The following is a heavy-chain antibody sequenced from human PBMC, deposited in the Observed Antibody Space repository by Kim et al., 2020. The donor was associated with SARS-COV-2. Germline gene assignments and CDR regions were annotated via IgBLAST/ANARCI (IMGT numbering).Heavy chain of an antibody. J-gene: IGHJ4*02. Sequence: GGSLRLSCAASGFRFTDYYMTWIRQAPGKGLEWISYISGGNVIYYADSVKGRFTVSRDNAEDSVYLQLSGLRAEDTAVYYCARVHYYDSSGYYGLDGWGQGTLVTVSS. V-gene: IGHV3-11*04. D-gene: IGHD3-22*01. CDR3: ARVHYYDSSGYYGLDG. CDR1: GFRFTDYY. CDR2: ISGGNVI.